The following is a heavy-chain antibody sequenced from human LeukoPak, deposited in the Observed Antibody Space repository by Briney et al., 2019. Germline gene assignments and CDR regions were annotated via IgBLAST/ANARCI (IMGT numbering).Heavy chain of an antibody. CDR1: GRSFSGYY. CDR2: IKHSGSN. J-gene: IGHJ6*03. D-gene: IGHD3/OR15-3a*01. V-gene: IGHV4-34*01. CDR3: ARGWGDFWTWSHPYYYYSMDV. Sequence: AETLTLTCAVYGRSFSGYYWSWIRQPPGKGMEWIGEIKHSGSNNYNPSLERRVTISVDTSKNQFSLKLSSVTAADTAVYYCARGWGDFWTWSHPYYYYSMDVWGKGTTVTVSS.